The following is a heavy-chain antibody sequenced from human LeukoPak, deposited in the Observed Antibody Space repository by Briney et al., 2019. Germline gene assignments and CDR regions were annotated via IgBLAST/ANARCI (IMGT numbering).Heavy chain of an antibody. V-gene: IGHV4-34*01. J-gene: IGHJ3*02. CDR1: GGSFSGYY. Sequence: PSETLSLTCAVYGGSFSGYYWSWIRQPPGKGLEWIGEINHSGSTNYNPSLKSRVTISVDTSKNQFSLKLSSVTAADTAVYYCARGSLFKIWGQGTMVTVSS. CDR2: INHSGST. CDR3: ARGSLFKI. D-gene: IGHD2-21*01.